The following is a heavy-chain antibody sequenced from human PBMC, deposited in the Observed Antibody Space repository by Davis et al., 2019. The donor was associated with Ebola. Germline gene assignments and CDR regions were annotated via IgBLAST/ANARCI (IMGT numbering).Heavy chain of an antibody. J-gene: IGHJ4*02. D-gene: IGHD3-10*01. Sequence: SLKISCAASGFTFDDYAMNWVRQAPGKGLEWVSGISWNSGIIDSADSVKGRFTISRDNAKNSLYLQMNSLRAEDTALYYCVKDRGGTVVRGVPDYWGQGTLVTVSS. V-gene: IGHV3-9*01. CDR2: ISWNSGII. CDR1: GFTFDDYA. CDR3: VKDRGGTVVRGVPDY.